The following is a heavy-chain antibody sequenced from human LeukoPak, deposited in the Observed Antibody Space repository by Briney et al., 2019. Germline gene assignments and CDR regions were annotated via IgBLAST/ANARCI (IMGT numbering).Heavy chain of an antibody. D-gene: IGHD4-17*01. CDR2: IYSGGIT. J-gene: IGHJ4*02. Sequence: GGSLRLSCAASGFTVRSSYMSWVRQAPGKGLEWVSIIYSGGITYYADSVKGRFTMSRDNSKNMLYLQMHSLRAEDTAVYYCASGPTAVTRSYWGRGTLVTVSS. CDR1: GFTVRSSY. CDR3: ASGPTAVTRSY. V-gene: IGHV3-53*01.